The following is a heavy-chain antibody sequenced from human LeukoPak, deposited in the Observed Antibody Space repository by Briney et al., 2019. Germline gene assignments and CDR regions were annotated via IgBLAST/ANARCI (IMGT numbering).Heavy chain of an antibody. CDR1: GGSISSGDYY. Sequence: SETLSLTCTVSGGSISSGDYYWRWIRQPPGKGLEWIGYIYYSGSTYYNPSLKSRVTISVDTSKNQFSLKLSSVTAADTAVYYCARAHGSGSFLYNWFDPWGQGTLVTVSS. CDR2: IYYSGST. J-gene: IGHJ5*02. D-gene: IGHD3-10*01. V-gene: IGHV4-30-4*01. CDR3: ARAHGSGSFLYNWFDP.